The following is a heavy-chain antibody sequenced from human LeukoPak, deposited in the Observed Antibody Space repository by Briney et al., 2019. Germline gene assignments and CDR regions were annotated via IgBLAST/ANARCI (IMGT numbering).Heavy chain of an antibody. J-gene: IGHJ4*02. D-gene: IGHD3-10*01. CDR1: GFTFSSYA. Sequence: PGGSLRLSCAASGFTFSSYAMSWVRQAPGKGLEWVSAISGSGGSTYYADSVKGRFTISRDNSKNTLYLRMNSLRAEDTAVYYCAKDFRPSIRWFGESQFDYWGQGTLVTVSS. V-gene: IGHV3-23*01. CDR3: AKDFRPSIRWFGESQFDY. CDR2: ISGSGGST.